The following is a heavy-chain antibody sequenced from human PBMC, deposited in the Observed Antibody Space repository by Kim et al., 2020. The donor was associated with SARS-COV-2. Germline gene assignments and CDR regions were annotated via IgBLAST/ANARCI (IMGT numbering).Heavy chain of an antibody. V-gene: IGHV5-51*01. Sequence: GESLKISCKGSGYSFTSYWIGWVRQMPGKGLEWMGIIYPGDYDTRYSPSFQGQVTISADKSISTAYLQWSSLKASDTAMYYCARPGLPYCGGDCPSSYYGMDVWGQGTTVTVSS. CDR1: GYSFTSYW. J-gene: IGHJ6*02. D-gene: IGHD2-21*02. CDR3: ARPGLPYCGGDCPSSYYGMDV. CDR2: IYPGDYDT.